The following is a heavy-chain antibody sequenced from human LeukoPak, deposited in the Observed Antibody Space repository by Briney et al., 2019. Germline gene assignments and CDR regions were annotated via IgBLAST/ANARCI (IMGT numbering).Heavy chain of an antibody. D-gene: IGHD3-10*01. J-gene: IGHJ4*02. CDR2: MNPNSGNT. CDR3: VSSRRDGSDLPWYFDY. CDR1: GYTFTSYD. Sequence: RASVKVSCKASGYTFTSYDINWVRQATGQGLEWMGWMNPNSGNTGYAQKFQGRVTMTRNTSISTAYMELSSLRSEGTAVYYCVSSRRDGSDLPWYFDYWGQGTLVTVSS. V-gene: IGHV1-8*01.